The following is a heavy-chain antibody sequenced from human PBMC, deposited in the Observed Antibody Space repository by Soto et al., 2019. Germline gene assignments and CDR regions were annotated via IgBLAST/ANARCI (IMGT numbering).Heavy chain of an antibody. CDR2: ISSNGRST. V-gene: IGHV3-64*01. Sequence: GGSLRLSCATSGFTFSTYAMHWVRQAPGKGLEYVSAISSNGRSTYYANSVKGRFTISRDNSKNTLYLQMDSLRAEDMAVYYCARDRCTNGVCYAPSDYLGQGTLVTVSS. CDR3: ARDRCTNGVCYAPSDY. CDR1: GFTFSTYA. D-gene: IGHD2-8*01. J-gene: IGHJ4*02.